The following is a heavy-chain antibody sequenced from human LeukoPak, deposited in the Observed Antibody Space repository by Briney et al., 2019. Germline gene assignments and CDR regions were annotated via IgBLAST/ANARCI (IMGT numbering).Heavy chain of an antibody. Sequence: GGSLRLSCAASGFNFSSYWMSWVRQAPGKGLEWVANIKQDGSEKYYVDSVKGRFTISRDNAKNSLYLQMNSLRAEDTAVYYCARHSGSGSYYFDYWGQGTLVTVSS. CDR1: GFNFSSYW. J-gene: IGHJ4*02. V-gene: IGHV3-7*01. D-gene: IGHD3-10*01. CDR3: ARHSGSGSYYFDY. CDR2: IKQDGSEK.